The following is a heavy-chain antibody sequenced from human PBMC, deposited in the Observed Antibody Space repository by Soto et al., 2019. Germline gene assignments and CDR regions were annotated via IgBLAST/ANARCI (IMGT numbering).Heavy chain of an antibody. Sequence: SETLCLTYTVSGGSISGGGYYWSWIRQHPGKGLEWIGYIYYSGSTYYNPSLRSRVTISVDTSKNQFALKLSSVTAADTAVYYCARRAGSVVVPNYYGMDVWGQGTTVTVSS. J-gene: IGHJ6*02. CDR1: GGSISGGGYY. D-gene: IGHD2-15*01. CDR3: ARRAGSVVVPNYYGMDV. V-gene: IGHV4-39*01. CDR2: IYYSGST.